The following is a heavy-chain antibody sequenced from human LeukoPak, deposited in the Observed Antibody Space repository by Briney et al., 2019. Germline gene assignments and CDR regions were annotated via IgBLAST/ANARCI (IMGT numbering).Heavy chain of an antibody. CDR2: ISGSGGST. CDR1: GFTFSSYA. CDR3: AKDQGKYFDWAFDY. V-gene: IGHV3-23*01. J-gene: IGHJ4*02. D-gene: IGHD3-9*01. Sequence: SGGSLRLSCAASGFTFSSYAMSWVRQAPGKGLEWVSAISGSGGSTYYADSVKGRFTISRDNSKNTLYLQMNSLRAEDTAVYYCAKDQGKYFDWAFDYWGQGTLVTVSS.